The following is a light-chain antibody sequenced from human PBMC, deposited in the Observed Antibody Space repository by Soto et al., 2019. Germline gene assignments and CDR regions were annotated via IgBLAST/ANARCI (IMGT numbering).Light chain of an antibody. CDR2: LGS. CDR3: MQPLQTPRT. J-gene: IGKJ1*01. Sequence: DIVMTQSPLSLPVTPGEPASISCRSSQSLLHSNGYNYLDWYLQKPGQSPHLLIYLGSNRSSGVPDRFSGRGSGTDFTLKISRVEAEDVGVYYCMQPLQTPRTFGQGTKVEIK. CDR1: QSLLHSNGYNY. V-gene: IGKV2-28*01.